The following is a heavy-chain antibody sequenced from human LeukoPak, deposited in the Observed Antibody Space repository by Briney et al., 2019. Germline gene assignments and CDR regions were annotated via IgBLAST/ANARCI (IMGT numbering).Heavy chain of an antibody. CDR1: GFTFSSYW. Sequence: AGGSLRLSCAAPGFTFSSYWMSWVRQAPGKGLEWVANIKQDGSEKYYVDSVKGRFTISRDNAKNSLYLQMNSLRAEDTAVYYCASSGYCSSTSCYPYYYYYMDVWGKGTTVTVSS. CDR3: ASSGYCSSTSCYPYYYYYMDV. V-gene: IGHV3-7*01. CDR2: IKQDGSEK. J-gene: IGHJ6*03. D-gene: IGHD2-2*01.